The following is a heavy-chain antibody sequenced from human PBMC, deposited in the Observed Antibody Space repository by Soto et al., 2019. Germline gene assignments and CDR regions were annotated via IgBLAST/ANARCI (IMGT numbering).Heavy chain of an antibody. CDR1: GDSISSGGYS. CDR3: ARAGGDYHPFDY. J-gene: IGHJ4*02. V-gene: IGHV4-30-2*01. CDR2: IYHSGST. Sequence: QLQLQESGSGLVKPSQTLSLTCDVSGDSISSGGYSWSWIRQPPGKGLEWIGYIYHSGSTHYNPSLKSRVTISVNMSKNQFSLKLSSVTAADTAVYYCARAGGDYHPFDYWGQGTLVTVSS. D-gene: IGHD4-17*01.